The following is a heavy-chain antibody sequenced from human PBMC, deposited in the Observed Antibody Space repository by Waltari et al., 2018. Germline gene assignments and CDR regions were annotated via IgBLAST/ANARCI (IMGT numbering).Heavy chain of an antibody. CDR3: ATVVWELPTTQYYFDY. Sequence: QVQLVQPGAEVKKPGASVKVSCKVSGYTLTELSMHWVRQAPGKGLEWKGGFDPEDGETIYAQQCQCRVTMTEDTSTDPASMELSSLRSEDTAVYYCATVVWELPTTQYYFDYWGQGTLVTVSS. V-gene: IGHV1-24*01. CDR2: FDPEDGET. J-gene: IGHJ4*02. D-gene: IGHD1-26*01. CDR1: GYTLTELS.